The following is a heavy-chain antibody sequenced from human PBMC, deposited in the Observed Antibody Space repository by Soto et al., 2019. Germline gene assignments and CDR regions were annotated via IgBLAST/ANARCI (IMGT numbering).Heavy chain of an antibody. V-gene: IGHV3-21*01. J-gene: IGHJ4*02. D-gene: IGHD2-2*01. CDR1: RFTFSSYS. CDR3: ARDHCSSTSCYSP. CDR2: ISSSSSYI. Sequence: EVQLVESGGGLVKPGGSLRLSCAASRFTFSSYSMNWVRKAPGKGLEWVSSISSSSSYIYYADSVKGRFAISRDNAKNSLYLQMNSLRAEDTAVYYCARDHCSSTSCYSPWGQGTLVTVSS.